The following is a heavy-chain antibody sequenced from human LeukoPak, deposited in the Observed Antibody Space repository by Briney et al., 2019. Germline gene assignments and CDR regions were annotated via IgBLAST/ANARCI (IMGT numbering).Heavy chain of an antibody. D-gene: IGHD2-15*01. V-gene: IGHV4-34*01. Sequence: PSETLSLTCAVYGGSFSGYYWSWIRQPPAKGLEWIGEINHSGSTNYNPSLKSRVTISVDTSKNQFSLKLSSVTAADTAVYYCARLVTGYCSGGSCFFGLIATPNWFDPWGQGTLVTVSS. CDR1: GGSFSGYY. CDR2: INHSGST. J-gene: IGHJ5*02. CDR3: ARLVTGYCSGGSCFFGLIATPNWFDP.